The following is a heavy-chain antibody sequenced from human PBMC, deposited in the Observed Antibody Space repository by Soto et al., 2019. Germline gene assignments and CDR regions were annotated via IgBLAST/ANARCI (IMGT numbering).Heavy chain of an antibody. CDR3: ARLLYEGPYYYCYYGMDV. CDR1: GYSFTSYW. CDR2: IYPGDSDT. V-gene: IGHV5-51*01. D-gene: IGHD2-8*01. J-gene: IGHJ6*02. Sequence: PGESLKISCKGSGYSFTSYWIGWVRQMPGKGLEWMGIIYPGDSDTRYSPSFQGQVTISADKSISTAYLQWSSLKASDTAIYYCARLLYEGPYYYCYYGMDVWGQGTTVTVSS.